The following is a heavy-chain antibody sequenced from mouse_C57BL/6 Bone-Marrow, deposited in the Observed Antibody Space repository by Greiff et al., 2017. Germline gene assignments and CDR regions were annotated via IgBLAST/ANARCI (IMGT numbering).Heavy chain of an antibody. CDR2: IYPRDGST. Sequence: QVQLQESGPELVQPGASVKLSCKASGYTFTSYDINWVKQRPGQGLEWIGWIYPRDGSTKYNEKFKGKATLTVDTSSRTAYMELNSLTSEGSAVYFCARLEFDGSSGDWYFDVWGTGTTVTVSS. CDR1: GYTFTSYD. V-gene: IGHV1-85*01. D-gene: IGHD1-1*01. J-gene: IGHJ1*03. CDR3: ARLEFDGSSGDWYFDV.